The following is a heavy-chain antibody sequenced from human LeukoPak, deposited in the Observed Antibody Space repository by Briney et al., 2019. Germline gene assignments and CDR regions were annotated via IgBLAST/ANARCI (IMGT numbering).Heavy chain of an antibody. Sequence: ASVKISCKVSGYTFTDYYMHWVQQAPGKGLELMGLVDPEDGETIYAEKFQGRVTITADTSTDTAYMELSSLRSEDTAVYYCASGGRIVGATGDAFDIWGQGTMVTVSS. V-gene: IGHV1-69-2*01. J-gene: IGHJ3*02. CDR1: GYTFTDYY. CDR3: ASGGRIVGATGDAFDI. D-gene: IGHD1-26*01. CDR2: VDPEDGET.